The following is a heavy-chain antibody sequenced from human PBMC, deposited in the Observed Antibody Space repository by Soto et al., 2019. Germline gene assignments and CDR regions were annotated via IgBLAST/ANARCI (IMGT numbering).Heavy chain of an antibody. V-gene: IGHV1-69*06. Sequence: VAAVKVSCKASGGTFSSYAISWVRQAPGQGLEWIGGIIPIFGTANYAQKFQGRVTITADKSTSTAYMELSSLRSEDTAVYYCARDGTRSCSSTSCYDYYYGMDVWGQGTPVTVSS. CDR1: GGTFSSYA. D-gene: IGHD2-2*01. CDR3: ARDGTRSCSSTSCYDYYYGMDV. J-gene: IGHJ6*02. CDR2: IIPIFGTA.